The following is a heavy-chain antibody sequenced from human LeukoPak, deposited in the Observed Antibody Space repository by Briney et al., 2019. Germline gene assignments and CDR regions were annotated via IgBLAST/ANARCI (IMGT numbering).Heavy chain of an antibody. CDR3: ARAHGYSGYDSQDY. Sequence: GASVKVSCKTSGYTFTVYYIHWVRQAPGQGLEWMGWINPNSGGTNSAQRFQGRVTMTSDTSISTAYMDLSSLRSDDTAVYYCARAHGYSGYDSQDYWGQGTLVTVSS. CDR1: GYTFTVYY. CDR2: INPNSGGT. D-gene: IGHD5-12*01. V-gene: IGHV1-2*02. J-gene: IGHJ4*02.